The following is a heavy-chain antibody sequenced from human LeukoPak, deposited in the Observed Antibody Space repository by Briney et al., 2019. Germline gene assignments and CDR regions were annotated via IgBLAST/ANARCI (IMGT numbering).Heavy chain of an antibody. D-gene: IGHD1-1*01. V-gene: IGHV3-23*01. CDR1: GFTFSAYA. J-gene: IGHJ4*02. CDR3: AKFGGTTYLEN. CDR2: ISASGDLT. Sequence: GGSLRLSCAASGFTFSAYALSWVRQAPGKGLEWVSFISASGDLTYYADSVRGRFTISRDNYRNTLFLQMNSLRAEDTAVYYCAKFGGTTYLENWGQGTLVTVSS.